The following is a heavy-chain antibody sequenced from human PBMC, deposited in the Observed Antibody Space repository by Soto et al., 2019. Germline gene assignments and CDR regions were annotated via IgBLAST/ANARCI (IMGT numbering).Heavy chain of an antibody. V-gene: IGHV3-30-3*01. Sequence: VGSLRLSCAASGFIFRDYAMHWVRQAPGKGLEWVALISHNGGSKYYADSVKGRFTISRDTSENTVSLQMSGLRAEDTAIYYCVKSQQWLVLIFDWWGPGTLVTVSS. CDR3: VKSQQWLVLIFDW. CDR2: ISHNGGSK. D-gene: IGHD6-19*01. CDR1: GFIFRDYA. J-gene: IGHJ4*02.